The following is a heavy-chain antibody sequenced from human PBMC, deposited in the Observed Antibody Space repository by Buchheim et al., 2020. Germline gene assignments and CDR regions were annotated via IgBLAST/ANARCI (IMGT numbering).Heavy chain of an antibody. D-gene: IGHD3-10*01. J-gene: IGHJ6*02. CDR1: GFTFSSYG. CDR2: ISYDGSNK. CDR3: AKVLWFGESNYYYGMDV. V-gene: IGHV3-30*18. Sequence: QVQLVESGEGVVQPGRSLRLSCAASGFTFSSYGMHWVRQAPGKGLEWVAVISYDGSNKYYADSVKGRFTISRDNSKNTLYLQMNSLRAEDTAVYYGAKVLWFGESNYYYGMDVWGQGTT.